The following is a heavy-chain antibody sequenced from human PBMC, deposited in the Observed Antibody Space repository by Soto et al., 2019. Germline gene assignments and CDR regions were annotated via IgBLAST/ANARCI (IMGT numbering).Heavy chain of an antibody. V-gene: IGHV3-11*05. D-gene: IGHD5-12*01. CDR2: ISIGSSYT. Sequence: QVQLVESGGGLVKPGGSLRLSCAASGFIFSDYYMSWIRQAPGKGLEWISYISIGSSYTNYADSVKGRFTISRDNAKNSLYLQMNILRAEDTAVYYCARAEEMATINAAFDIWGQGTRVTVSS. CDR1: GFIFSDYY. J-gene: IGHJ3*02. CDR3: ARAEEMATINAAFDI.